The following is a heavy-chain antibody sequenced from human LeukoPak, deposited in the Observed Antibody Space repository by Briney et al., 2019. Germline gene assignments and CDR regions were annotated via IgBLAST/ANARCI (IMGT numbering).Heavy chain of an antibody. D-gene: IGHD2-2*01. V-gene: IGHV3-30*02. CDR3: ATGYCSSTSCYSLDAFDI. Sequence: PGGSLRLSCAASGVTFSSYGMHWVGEAPGKGMGWVGFIRYPPTIKYYPHSVNCLFTISRHNSTNTLYLQMNSLRAQDTAVYHCATGYCSSTSCYSLDAFDICAQATMVTVSS. CDR2: IRYPPTIK. J-gene: IGHJ3*02. CDR1: GVTFSSYG.